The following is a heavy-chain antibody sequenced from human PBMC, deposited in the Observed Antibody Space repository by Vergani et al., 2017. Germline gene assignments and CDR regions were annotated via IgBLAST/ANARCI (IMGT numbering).Heavy chain of an antibody. J-gene: IGHJ6*02. V-gene: IGHV3-23*01. Sequence: EVQLLESGGGLVQPGGSLRLSCAASGFTFSSYAMSWVRQAPGKGLEWVSAISGSGGSTYYADSVKGRFTISRDNSKTTLYLQMNSLRAEDTAVYYCAKGGGYYYGSGSYYPYYYGMDDWGQGTTVTVSS. CDR3: AKGGGYYYGSGSYYPYYYGMDD. D-gene: IGHD3-10*01. CDR1: GFTFSSYA. CDR2: ISGSGGST.